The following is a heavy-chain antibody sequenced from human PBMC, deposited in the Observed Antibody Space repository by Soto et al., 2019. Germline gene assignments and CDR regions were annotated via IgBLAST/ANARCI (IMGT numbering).Heavy chain of an antibody. D-gene: IGHD6-6*01. Sequence: QVQLVESGGGVVQPGRSLRLSCAASGFTFSSYGMHWVRQAPGKGLEWVAVISYDGSNKYYADSVKGRFTISRDNSKNTLYLQMNSLRAEDTAVYYCAKDPAVAAPDGGEWFDPWGQGTLVTVSS. V-gene: IGHV3-30*18. CDR3: AKDPAVAAPDGGEWFDP. CDR1: GFTFSSYG. CDR2: ISYDGSNK. J-gene: IGHJ5*02.